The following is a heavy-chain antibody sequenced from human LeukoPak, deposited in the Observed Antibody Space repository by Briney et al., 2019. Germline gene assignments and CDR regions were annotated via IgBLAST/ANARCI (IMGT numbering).Heavy chain of an antibody. CDR3: ARRRYCSSTSCYAGFGY. V-gene: IGHV5-51*01. J-gene: IGHJ4*02. Sequence: GESLKISCKGSGYSFTSYWIGWVRQMPGKGLEWMGIIYPGDPDTRYSPSFQGQVTISADKSISTPYLQWSSLKASDTAMYYCARRRYCSSTSCYAGFGYWGQGTLVTVSS. CDR1: GYSFTSYW. CDR2: IYPGDPDT. D-gene: IGHD2-2*01.